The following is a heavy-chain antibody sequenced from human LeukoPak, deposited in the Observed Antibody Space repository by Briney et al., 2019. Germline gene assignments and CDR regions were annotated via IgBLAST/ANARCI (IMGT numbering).Heavy chain of an antibody. J-gene: IGHJ4*02. V-gene: IGHV1-46*03. CDR1: GYTFTSYY. CDR3: ARGGLYYYDSSGYLGSFDY. D-gene: IGHD3-22*01. Sequence: GASVKVSCKASGYTFTSYYMHWVRQAPGQGLEWMGIINPSGGSTSYVQKFQGRVTMTRDTSTSTVYMELSSLRSEDTAVYYCARGGLYYYDSSGYLGSFDYWGQGTLVTVSS. CDR2: INPSGGST.